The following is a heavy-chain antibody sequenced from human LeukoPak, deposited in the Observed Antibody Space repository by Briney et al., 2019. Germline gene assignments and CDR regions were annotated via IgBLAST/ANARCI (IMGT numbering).Heavy chain of an antibody. CDR3: AKLFGDIGMANTPFYYFDS. J-gene: IGHJ4*02. Sequence: RAGGSLRLSCTASGFTFSRYTMSWVRQAPGKGLEWVSGISGSDGDTFYAESVKGRFTISRDNSKNMVYLQMNSLRAEDTAVYYCAKLFGDIGMANTPFYYFDSWGQGTQVTVSS. D-gene: IGHD6-19*01. V-gene: IGHV3-23*01. CDR2: ISGSDGDT. CDR1: GFTFSRYT.